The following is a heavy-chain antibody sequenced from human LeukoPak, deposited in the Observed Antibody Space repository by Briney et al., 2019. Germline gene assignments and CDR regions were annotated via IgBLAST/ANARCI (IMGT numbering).Heavy chain of an antibody. V-gene: IGHV1-2*02. CDR3: ARQGEIRNLDY. J-gene: IGHJ4*02. Sequence: ASVKVSCKASGYTFTGYYIHWVRQAPGQGLEWMGWINPNSGGTNYAQNFQGRVTMTRDTSISTAYMELTRLRSDDTAVYYCARQGEIRNLDYWGQGTLVTVSS. CDR1: GYTFTGYY. D-gene: IGHD1-14*01. CDR2: INPNSGGT.